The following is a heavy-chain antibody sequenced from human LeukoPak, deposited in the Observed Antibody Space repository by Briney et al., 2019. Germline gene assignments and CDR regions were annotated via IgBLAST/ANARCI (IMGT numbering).Heavy chain of an antibody. D-gene: IGHD2-2*01. V-gene: IGHV3-23*01. CDR1: GFTFSSYS. CDR2: ISGSGGST. Sequence: GGSLRLSCAASGFTFSSYSMNWVRQAPGKGLEWVSAISGSGGSTYYADSVKGRFTISRDNSKNTLYLQMNSLRAEDTAVYYCAKTDIVVVPAAFDLWGRGTLVTVSS. J-gene: IGHJ2*01. CDR3: AKTDIVVVPAAFDL.